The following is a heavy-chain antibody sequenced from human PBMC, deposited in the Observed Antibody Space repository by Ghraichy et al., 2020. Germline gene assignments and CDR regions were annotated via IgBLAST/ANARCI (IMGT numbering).Heavy chain of an antibody. D-gene: IGHD2-2*01. CDR2: ISSSSSYI. J-gene: IGHJ6*03. Sequence: GGSLRLSCAASGFTFSSYSMNWVRQAPGKWLEWVSSISSSSSYIYYADSVKGRFTISRDNAKNSLYLQMNSLRAEDTAVYYCARGSRSSSTNPNYYYYYMDVWGKGTTVTVSS. CDR1: GFTFSSYS. CDR3: ARGSRSSSTNPNYYYYYMDV. V-gene: IGHV3-21*01.